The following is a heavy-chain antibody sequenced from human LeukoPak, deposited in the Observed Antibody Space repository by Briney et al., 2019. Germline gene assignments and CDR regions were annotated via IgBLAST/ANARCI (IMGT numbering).Heavy chain of an antibody. CDR1: GFTFSSYA. V-gene: IGHV3-23*01. CDR3: AKAPFTQMELDY. Sequence: GGSLRPSCAASGFTFSSYAMSWVRQAPGRGLEWVSAISGSGGSTYYADSAKGRFTISRDNSKNTLYLQMNSLRAEDTAVYYCAKAPFTQMELDYWGQGTLVTVSS. D-gene: IGHD5-24*01. J-gene: IGHJ4*02. CDR2: ISGSGGST.